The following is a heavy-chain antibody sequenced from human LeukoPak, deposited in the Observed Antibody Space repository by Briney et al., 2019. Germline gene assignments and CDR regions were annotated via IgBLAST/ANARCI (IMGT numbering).Heavy chain of an antibody. CDR3: VVVVEPPDSDGFDV. D-gene: IGHD1-14*01. CDR2: INADGSTA. Sequence: GGSLRLSCAASGFTFGNSWVHWARQAPGKGLVWVSLINADGSTATYADSVKGRFTISRDNARNTLSLQMNSLTIEDTAVYYCVVVVEPPDSDGFDVWGQGTMITVSS. J-gene: IGHJ3*01. CDR1: GFTFGNSW. V-gene: IGHV3-74*01.